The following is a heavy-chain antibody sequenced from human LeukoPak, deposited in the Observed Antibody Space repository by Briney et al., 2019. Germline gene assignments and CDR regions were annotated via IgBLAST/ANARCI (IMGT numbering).Heavy chain of an antibody. J-gene: IGHJ3*02. Sequence: GASVKVSCKASGYTFTSYATHWVRQAPGQRLEWMGWINAGNGNTKYSQEFQGRVTITRDTSASTAYMELSSLRSEDMAVYYCARGGWELESLQGAFDIWGQGTMVTVSS. CDR1: GYTFTSYA. CDR3: ARGGWELESLQGAFDI. D-gene: IGHD1-1*01. CDR2: INAGNGNT. V-gene: IGHV1-3*03.